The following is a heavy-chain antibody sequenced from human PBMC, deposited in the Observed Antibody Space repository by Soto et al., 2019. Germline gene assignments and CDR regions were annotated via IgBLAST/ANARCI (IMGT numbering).Heavy chain of an antibody. J-gene: IGHJ4*02. CDR2: IIDSGGST. CDR3: IRHVPRVAGTGAPV. Sequence: HPGGSLRLSCAASGFTFSSCAMGWVRQAPGKGLEWVSDIIDSGGSTYYADSVKGRFTISRDNSKSTLYLQMNSLKAEDTAVYYCIRHVPRVAGTGAPVWGQGTLVTVSS. V-gene: IGHV3-23*01. CDR1: GFTFSSCA. D-gene: IGHD6-19*01.